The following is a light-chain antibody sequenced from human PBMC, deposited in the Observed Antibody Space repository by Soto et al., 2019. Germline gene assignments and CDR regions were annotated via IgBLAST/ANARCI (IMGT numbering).Light chain of an antibody. J-gene: IGKJ5*01. CDR3: QQRSNWPPIP. Sequence: VVWTQSPATLSFSPGERATLSCRASQSVSSYLAWYQQKPGQAPRLLIYDASNRATGIPARFSGSGSGTDFTLTISSLEPENFAVYYCQQRSNWPPIPFGQGTLLAIK. CDR2: DAS. V-gene: IGKV3-11*01. CDR1: QSVSSY.